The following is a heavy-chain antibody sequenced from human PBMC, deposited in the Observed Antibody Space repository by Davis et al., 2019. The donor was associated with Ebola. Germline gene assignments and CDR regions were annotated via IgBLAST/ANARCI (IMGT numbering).Heavy chain of an antibody. CDR1: GSSVTSRSYF. CDR3: AAGYMTVVTGNWFGP. Sequence: PSETLSLTCSVSGSSVTSRSYFWTWIRQPPKKGPEWIGHVYYSGSTSYNPSLRSRVTVSVDTSKNQFSLNLKSATAADTAVYFCAAGYMTVVTGNWFGPWGQGMLVTVSS. D-gene: IGHD5-18*01. J-gene: IGHJ5*02. V-gene: IGHV4-61*01. CDR2: VYYSGST.